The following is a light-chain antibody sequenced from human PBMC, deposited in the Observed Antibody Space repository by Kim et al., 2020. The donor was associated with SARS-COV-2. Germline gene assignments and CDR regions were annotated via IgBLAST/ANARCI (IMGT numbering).Light chain of an antibody. CDR1: NIGSKN. CDR3: QVWDSSTAWV. CDR2: RDS. V-gene: IGLV3-9*01. J-gene: IGLJ3*02. Sequence: SYELTQPLSVSVALGQTARITCGGNNIGSKNVHWYQQKPGQAPVLVIYRDSNRPSGIPERFSGSNSGNTATPTISRAEAGDEAEYYCQVWDSSTAWVFGG.